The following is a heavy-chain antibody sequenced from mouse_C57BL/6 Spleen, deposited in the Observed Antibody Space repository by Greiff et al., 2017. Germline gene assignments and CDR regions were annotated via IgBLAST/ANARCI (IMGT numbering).Heavy chain of an antibody. CDR3: ARGDYDEGDY. CDR2: IYPRSGNT. D-gene: IGHD2-4*01. J-gene: IGHJ2*01. Sequence: QVQLQQSGAELARPGASVKLSCKASGYTFTSSGISWVKQRTGQGLEWIGEIYPRSGNTYYNEKFQGKATLTADKSSSTAYMELRSLASEDSAVYFCARGDYDEGDYWGQGTTLTVSS. CDR1: GYTFTSSG. V-gene: IGHV1-81*01.